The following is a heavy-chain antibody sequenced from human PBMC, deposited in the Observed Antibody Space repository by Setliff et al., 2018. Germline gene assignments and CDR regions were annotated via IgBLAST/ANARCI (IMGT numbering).Heavy chain of an antibody. V-gene: IGHV3-7*01. Sequence: PGESLKISCVASGFTFSIYWMTWVRQAPGKGLEWVATINQDGSEKYYVDSVKGRFIISRDNAEKSVDLQMNSLRAEDTAVYYCARDVSPYGSGNYYVINWFDPWGQGTLVTVSS. CDR1: GFTFSIYW. D-gene: IGHD3-10*01. CDR3: ARDVSPYGSGNYYVINWFDP. CDR2: INQDGSEK. J-gene: IGHJ5*02.